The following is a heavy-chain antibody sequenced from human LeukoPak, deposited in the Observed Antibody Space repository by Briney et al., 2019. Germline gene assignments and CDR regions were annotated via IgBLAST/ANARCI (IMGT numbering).Heavy chain of an antibody. J-gene: IGHJ4*02. V-gene: IGHV1-69*04. CDR3: ARDSERLRLGELSQLDY. D-gene: IGHD3-16*02. Sequence: ASVKVSCTASGGTFSSYAISWVRQAPGQGLEWMGRTIPILGIANYAQKFQGRVTITADKSTSTAYMELSSLRSEDTAVYYCARDSERLRLGELSQLDYWGQGTLVTVSS. CDR1: GGTFSSYA. CDR2: TIPILGIA.